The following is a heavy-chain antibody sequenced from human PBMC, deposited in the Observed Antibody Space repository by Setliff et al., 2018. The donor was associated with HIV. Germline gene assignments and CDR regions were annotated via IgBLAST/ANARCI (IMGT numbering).Heavy chain of an antibody. D-gene: IGHD6-13*01. J-gene: IGHJ3*02. Sequence: SVKVSCKSSGGTFTTYAFSWVRQAPGQGLEWMGGIIPILNVAKYPQKFHGRVTITADKSTSTVYMELSSLRSEDTAMYYCARVLKGYSSSYEAFDIWGQGTKVTVSS. CDR3: ARVLKGYSSSYEAFDI. V-gene: IGHV1-69*10. CDR2: IIPILNVA. CDR1: GGTFTTYA.